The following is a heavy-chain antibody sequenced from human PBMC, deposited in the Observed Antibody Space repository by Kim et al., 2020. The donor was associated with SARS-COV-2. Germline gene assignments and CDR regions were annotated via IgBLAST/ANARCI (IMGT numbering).Heavy chain of an antibody. CDR2: LMWYMDGV. V-gene: IGHV3-9*02. J-gene: IGHJ6*02. Sequence: GGSLRLSCAASGFSPNDHAMHWVRQAPGKGLEWVSGLMWYMDGVGYADSVKGRFITSRDKAKNSLYLQMNSLRPEDTALYYCTRDVLAGGADVWGQGTA. CDR3: TRDVLAGGADV. CDR1: GFSPNDHA. D-gene: IGHD3-3*02.